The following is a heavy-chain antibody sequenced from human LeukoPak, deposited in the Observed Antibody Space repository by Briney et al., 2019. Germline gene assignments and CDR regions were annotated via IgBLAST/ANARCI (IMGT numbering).Heavy chain of an antibody. CDR3: ARDLYYDFWSGDDAFDI. CDR1: SGSISSGDYY. Sequence: SQTLSLTCTVSSGSISSGDYYWSWIRQPPGKGLEWIGYIYYSGSTYYNPSLKSRVTISVDTSKNQFSLKLSSVTAADTAVYYCARDLYYDFWSGDDAFDIWGQGTMVTVSS. J-gene: IGHJ3*02. CDR2: IYYSGST. D-gene: IGHD3-3*01. V-gene: IGHV4-30-4*08.